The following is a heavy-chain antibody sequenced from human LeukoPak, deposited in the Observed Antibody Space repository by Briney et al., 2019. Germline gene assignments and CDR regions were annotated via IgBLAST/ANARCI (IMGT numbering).Heavy chain of an antibody. CDR2: IKQDGSEK. J-gene: IGHJ4*02. Sequence: GGSLRLSCAASGFSFSSSWMSWVGQAPGKGLEWVANIKQDGSEKYYVDSVKGRFTISRDNAKNSLYLQMSRLRVEDTAVYYCAGVIFGVVISPYFDHWGQGTLVTVSS. CDR1: GFSFSSSW. V-gene: IGHV3-7*01. CDR3: AGVIFGVVISPYFDH. D-gene: IGHD3-3*01.